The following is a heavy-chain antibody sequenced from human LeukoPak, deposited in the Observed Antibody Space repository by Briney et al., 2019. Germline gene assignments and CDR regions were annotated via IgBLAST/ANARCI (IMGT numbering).Heavy chain of an antibody. V-gene: IGHV1-18*01. D-gene: IGHD2-2*01. Sequence: RASVTVSFKASGYTFTIYGISWVRQAPGQGLEWMGWISAYNGNTNYSQKLQGRVTMTTDTSTSTAYMELRSLRSDDTAVYYCARDTCSSTSCYGRGYNWFDPWGQGTLVTVSS. CDR1: GYTFTIYG. CDR2: ISAYNGNT. J-gene: IGHJ5*02. CDR3: ARDTCSSTSCYGRGYNWFDP.